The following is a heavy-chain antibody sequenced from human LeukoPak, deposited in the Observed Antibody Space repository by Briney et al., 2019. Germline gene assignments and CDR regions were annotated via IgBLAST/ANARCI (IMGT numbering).Heavy chain of an antibody. V-gene: IGHV3-21*01. D-gene: IGHD7-27*01. CDR1: GFTFNSYS. Sequence: GGSLRLSCAASGFTFNSYSMNWVRQAPGKGLEWVSSISGSRSYIYYADSVKGRFTISRDNAKNSLYLQMNSLRAEDTAVYYCARDLNWETYWGQGTLVSVSS. CDR2: ISGSRSYI. CDR3: ARDLNWETY. J-gene: IGHJ4*02.